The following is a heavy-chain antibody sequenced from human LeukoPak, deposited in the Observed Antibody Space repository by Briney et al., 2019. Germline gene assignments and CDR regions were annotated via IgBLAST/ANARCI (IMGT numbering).Heavy chain of an antibody. CDR2: INPSGGST. D-gene: IGHD2-2*01. V-gene: IGHV1-46*01. CDR3: ARGGLVVPAAIVLEFDY. J-gene: IGHJ4*02. Sequence: ASVKVSCKASGYTFTNYYMHWVRQAPGQGLEWMGIINPSGGSTSYAQKFQGRVTMTRDMSTSTVYMELSSLRSEDTAVYYCARGGLVVPAAIVLEFDYWSQGTLVTVSS. CDR1: GYTFTNYY.